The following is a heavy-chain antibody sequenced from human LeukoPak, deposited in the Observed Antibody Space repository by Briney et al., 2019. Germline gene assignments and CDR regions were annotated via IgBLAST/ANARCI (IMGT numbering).Heavy chain of an antibody. CDR1: GFTFSSYV. D-gene: IGHD6-13*01. CDR2: ISGSGGST. CDR3: AKDLYSSSFYGMDV. J-gene: IGHJ6*02. V-gene: IGHV3-23*01. Sequence: GGSLRLSCAASGFTFSSYVMSWVRQAPGKGLEWVSAISGSGGSTYYADSVKGRFTISRDKSKNTLYLQMNSLRAEDTAAYYCAKDLYSSSFYGMDVWGQGTTVTVSS.